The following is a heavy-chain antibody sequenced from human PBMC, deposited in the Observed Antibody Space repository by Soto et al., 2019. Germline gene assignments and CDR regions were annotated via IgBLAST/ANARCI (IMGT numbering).Heavy chain of an antibody. CDR2: ISYDGRDK. Sequence: QVQLVESGGGVVQPGRSLRLSCAASGFTFSSYAMHWVRQAPGKGLVWVAVISYDGRDKYYADSVKGRFTISRDNSKNTLYLQIQSLSAEATAVYYCASYIVVVTATYAFDIWVQGTMVTVSS. D-gene: IGHD2-21*02. V-gene: IGHV3-30*04. CDR3: ASYIVVVTATYAFDI. J-gene: IGHJ3*02. CDR1: GFTFSSYA.